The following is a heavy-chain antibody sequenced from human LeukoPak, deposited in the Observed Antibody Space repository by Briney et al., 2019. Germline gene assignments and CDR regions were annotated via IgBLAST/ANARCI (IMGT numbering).Heavy chain of an antibody. CDR1: GGSFIGYY. D-gene: IGHD1-26*01. Sequence: PSETLSLTCAVYGGSFIGYYWSWIRQPPGKGLEWIGYIYYSGSTNYNPSLKSRVTISVDTSKNQFSLKLSSVTAADTAVYYCARGLTGGPLDYWGQGTLVTVSS. J-gene: IGHJ4*02. CDR2: IYYSGST. CDR3: ARGLTGGPLDY. V-gene: IGHV4-59*01.